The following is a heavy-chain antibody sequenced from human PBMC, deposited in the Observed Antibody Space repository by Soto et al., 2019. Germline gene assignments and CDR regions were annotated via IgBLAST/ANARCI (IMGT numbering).Heavy chain of an antibody. CDR2: FDPEDGET. Sequence: ASVKVSCKVSGYTLTELSMHWVRLAPGKGLEWMGGFDPEDGETIYAQKFQGRVTMTEDTSTDTAYMELSSLRSEDTAVYYCETGIPYYYYMDVWGKGTTVTVSS. CDR1: GYTLTELS. CDR3: ETGIPYYYYMDV. V-gene: IGHV1-24*01. J-gene: IGHJ6*03.